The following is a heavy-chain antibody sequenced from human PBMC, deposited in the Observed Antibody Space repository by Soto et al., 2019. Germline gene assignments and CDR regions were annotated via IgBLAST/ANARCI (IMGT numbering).Heavy chain of an antibody. V-gene: IGHV4-30-4*01. CDR1: GGSISCGDYY. D-gene: IGHD3-9*01. CDR3: ARHEGFYDILTGSYGMDV. Sequence: SETLSLTCTVSGGSISCGDYYLSWIRQTPGKGLEWIGYIYYSGSTYYNPSLKGRVTISVDTSKNQFSLRLSSVTAADTAVYYCARHEGFYDILTGSYGMDVWGQGTTVTVSS. J-gene: IGHJ6*02. CDR2: IYYSGST.